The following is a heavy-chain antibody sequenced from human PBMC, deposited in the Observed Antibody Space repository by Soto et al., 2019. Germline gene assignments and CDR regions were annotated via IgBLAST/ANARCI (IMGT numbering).Heavy chain of an antibody. D-gene: IGHD2-15*01. Sequence: QVQLQESGPGLVKPSQTLSLTCTVSGGSISSGGYYWSWIRQHPGKGLEWIGYIYYSGSTYYNPSLKSRVTISVDTSKTQFSLKLSSVTAADTAVYYCARVGVVVAANPNWFDPWGQGTLVTVSS. CDR3: ARVGVVVAANPNWFDP. J-gene: IGHJ5*02. CDR2: IYYSGST. CDR1: GGSISSGGYY. V-gene: IGHV4-31*03.